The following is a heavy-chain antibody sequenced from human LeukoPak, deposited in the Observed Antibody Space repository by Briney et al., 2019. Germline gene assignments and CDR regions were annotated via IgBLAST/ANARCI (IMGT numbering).Heavy chain of an antibody. CDR1: GFTVSSNY. J-gene: IGHJ4*02. D-gene: IGHD4-17*01. Sequence: GGSLRLSCAASGFTVSSNYMSWVRQAPGKGLEWVSVIYSGGSTYYADSVKGRFTISRDNSKNTLYLQMNSLRAADTAVYYCAREEVGYGDYLYWGQGTLVTVSS. CDR3: AREEVGYGDYLY. CDR2: IYSGGST. V-gene: IGHV3-53*05.